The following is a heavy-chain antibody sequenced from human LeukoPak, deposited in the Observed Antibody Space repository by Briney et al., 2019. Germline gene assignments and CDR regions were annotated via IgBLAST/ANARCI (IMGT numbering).Heavy chain of an antibody. Sequence: QSGGSLRLSCAASGFTFSSYAMSWVRQAPGKGLDWVSSISAGGGVTSNADSVKGRFTISRDNSKNTLYLQMNSLRAEDTAMYYCAKAARTTVTYSFDSWGQGTLVTVSS. D-gene: IGHD4-17*01. J-gene: IGHJ4*02. CDR1: GFTFSSYA. V-gene: IGHV3-23*01. CDR3: AKAARTTVTYSFDS. CDR2: ISAGGGVT.